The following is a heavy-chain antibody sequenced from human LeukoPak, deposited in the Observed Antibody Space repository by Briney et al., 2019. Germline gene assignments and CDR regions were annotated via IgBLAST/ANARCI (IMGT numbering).Heavy chain of an antibody. D-gene: IGHD3-3*01. CDR1: GGSISSRNW. Sequence: PSETLSLTCAVSGGSISSRNWWSWVRQPPGKGLEWIGEIYHSGSTYYNPSLKSRVTISVDTSKNQFSLKLSSVTAADTAVYYCAKNPYDFWSGYQPYYFDYWGQGTLVTVSS. J-gene: IGHJ4*02. CDR3: AKNPYDFWSGYQPYYFDY. CDR2: IYHSGST. V-gene: IGHV4-4*02.